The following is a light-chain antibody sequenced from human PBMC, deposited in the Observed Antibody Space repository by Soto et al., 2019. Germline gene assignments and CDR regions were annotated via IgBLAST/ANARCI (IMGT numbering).Light chain of an antibody. Sequence: IVLTQSPGTLSLSPGERATLSCRASQSVSSSSLAWYQQRPGQAPRLLIYGTSSRATGIPDRFSGSGSGTDFTLTISRLEPEDFAVYYCQQRSSCPLTFGGGTKVDIK. J-gene: IGKJ4*01. V-gene: IGKV3D-20*02. CDR3: QQRSSCPLT. CDR1: QSVSSSS. CDR2: GTS.